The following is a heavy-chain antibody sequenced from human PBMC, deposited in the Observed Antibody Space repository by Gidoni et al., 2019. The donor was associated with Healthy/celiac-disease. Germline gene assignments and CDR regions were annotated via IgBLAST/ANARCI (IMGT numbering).Heavy chain of an antibody. CDR2: ISAYKGNT. CDR3: ARVRGDGFDP. Sequence: SWVRQAPGQGLEWMGWISAYKGNTNYGKKFQGRATMTTDTSTSTAYMELRSLRSDDTAVYYCARVRGDGFDPWGQGTLVTVSS. D-gene: IGHD4-17*01. V-gene: IGHV1-18*01. J-gene: IGHJ5*02.